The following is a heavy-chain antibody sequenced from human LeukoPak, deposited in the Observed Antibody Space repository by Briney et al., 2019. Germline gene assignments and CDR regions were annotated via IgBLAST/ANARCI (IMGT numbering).Heavy chain of an antibody. Sequence: PGGSLRLSCAASGFKLSSYSMNWVRQAPGKGLEWVSSITSSSSYIYYADSVKGRFTISRDNAKNSLFLQMNSLRAEDTAVYYCARGEYGSGSYHIDYWGQGTLVTVSS. J-gene: IGHJ4*02. D-gene: IGHD3-10*01. V-gene: IGHV3-21*01. CDR1: GFKLSSYS. CDR2: ITSSSSYI. CDR3: ARGEYGSGSYHIDY.